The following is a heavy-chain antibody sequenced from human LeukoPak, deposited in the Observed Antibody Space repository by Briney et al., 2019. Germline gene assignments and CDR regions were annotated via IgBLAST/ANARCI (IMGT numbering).Heavy chain of an antibody. J-gene: IGHJ6*04. CDR2: IKQDGSEK. V-gene: IGHV3-7*01. CDR1: GFTFSDYY. Sequence: GGSLRLSCAASGFTFSDYYMSWIRQAPGKGLEWVANIKQDGSEKYYVDSVKGRFTISRDNAKNSLYLQMNSLRAEDTAVYYCAELGITMIGGVWGKGTTVTISS. CDR3: AELGITMIGGV. D-gene: IGHD3-10*02.